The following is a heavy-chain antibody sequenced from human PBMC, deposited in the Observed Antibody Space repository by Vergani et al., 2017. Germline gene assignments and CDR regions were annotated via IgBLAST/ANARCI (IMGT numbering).Heavy chain of an antibody. J-gene: IGHJ4*02. V-gene: IGHV1-69*13. Sequence: QVQLVQSGAEVKKPGSSVKVSCKASGGTFSSYAISWVRQAPGQGLEWMGRIIPIFGTANYAQKFKGRVTITADESTSTAYMELSSLRSEDTAVYYCARGTSQGRYYYDSSGYVYWGQGTLVTVSS. CDR2: IIPIFGTA. CDR3: ARGTSQGRYYYDSSGYVY. D-gene: IGHD3-22*01. CDR1: GGTFSSYA.